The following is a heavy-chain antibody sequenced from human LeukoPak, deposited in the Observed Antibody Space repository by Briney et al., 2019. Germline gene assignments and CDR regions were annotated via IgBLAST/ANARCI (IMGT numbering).Heavy chain of an antibody. J-gene: IGHJ4*02. CDR1: GFTFISSW. CDR2: IRSTPDGGAT. V-gene: IGHV3-15*01. D-gene: IGHD2-2*03. CDR3: ATDLHFGYCTATSCANY. Sequence: PGGSLRLSCAASGFTFISSWMTWVRQAPGKGLKWVGRIRSTPDGGATDYAASVKGRFTISRDDSKNTLYLQMSSLRTEDTAVYYCATDLHFGYCTATSCANYWGQGTLVTVSS.